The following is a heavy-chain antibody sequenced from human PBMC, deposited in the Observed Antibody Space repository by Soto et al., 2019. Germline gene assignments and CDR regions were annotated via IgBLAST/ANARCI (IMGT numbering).Heavy chain of an antibody. J-gene: IGHJ3*01. CDR2: IEGDGSST. D-gene: IGHD6-13*01. V-gene: IGHV3-74*01. CDR3: VREGLDTAGFFDV. Sequence: EVQLVESGGGLVQPGGSLRLSCAASGFTFSSYWMHWVRQAPGKGLEWVSRIEGDGSSTTSADSVKGRFTVSRDDARNTLYLQMSSLRADDTAIYYCVREGLDTAGFFDVWGQGTMVTVSS. CDR1: GFTFSSYW.